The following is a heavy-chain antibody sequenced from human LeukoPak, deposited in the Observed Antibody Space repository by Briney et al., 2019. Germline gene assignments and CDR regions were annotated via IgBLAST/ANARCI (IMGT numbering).Heavy chain of an antibody. J-gene: IGHJ4*02. CDR1: GFTFSSYA. V-gene: IGHV3-23*01. CDR3: AKDKYSPFDY. D-gene: IGHD5-18*01. Sequence: GGSLRLSCAASGFTFSSYAMSWVRQAPGKGLEWVSAISGSGGSTYYADSVKGRFTISRHNSKNTLYLQMNSPRAEDTAMYYCAKDKYSPFDYWGQGTLVTVSS. CDR2: ISGSGGST.